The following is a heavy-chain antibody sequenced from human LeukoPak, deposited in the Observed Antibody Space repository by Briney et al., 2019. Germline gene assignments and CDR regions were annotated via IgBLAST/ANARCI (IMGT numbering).Heavy chain of an antibody. CDR3: TRPGIVGATVDY. Sequence: GGSLRLSCAASGFTFSGSAMHWVRQASGKGLEWDGRIRSKANSYATAYAASVKGRFTISRDDSKKTAYLQMNSLKTEDTAVYYCTRPGIVGATVDYWGQGTLVTVSS. D-gene: IGHD1-26*01. J-gene: IGHJ4*02. V-gene: IGHV3-73*01. CDR2: IRSKANSYAT. CDR1: GFTFSGSA.